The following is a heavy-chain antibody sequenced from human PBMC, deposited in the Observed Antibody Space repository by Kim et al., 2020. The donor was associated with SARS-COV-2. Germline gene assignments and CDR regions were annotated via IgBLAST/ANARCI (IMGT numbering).Heavy chain of an antibody. D-gene: IGHD6-13*01. V-gene: IGHV4-31*03. J-gene: IGHJ1*01. CDR3: ARVGSSWGIAEYFQH. CDR1: GGSISSGGYY. Sequence: SETLSLTCTVSGGSISSGGYYWSWIRQHPGKGLEWIGYIYYSGSTYYNPSLKSRVTISVDTSKNQFSLKLSSVTAADTAVYYCARVGSSWGIAEYFQHWGQGTLVTVSS. CDR2: IYYSGST.